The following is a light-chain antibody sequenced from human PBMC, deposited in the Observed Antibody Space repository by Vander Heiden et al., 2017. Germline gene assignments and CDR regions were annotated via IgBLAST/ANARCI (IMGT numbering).Light chain of an antibody. J-gene: IGKJ4*01. CDR1: QSISSY. Sequence: DIQMTQSPSSLSASVGDRVTISCRASQSISSYLNWYQLKPGRAPKLLVYSTSTLPSGVPSRFTGNGSGTDFTLSITSLQPEDFATYFCQQSDIAAFSFGGGTKVEIK. V-gene: IGKV1-39*01. CDR2: STS. CDR3: QQSDIAAFS.